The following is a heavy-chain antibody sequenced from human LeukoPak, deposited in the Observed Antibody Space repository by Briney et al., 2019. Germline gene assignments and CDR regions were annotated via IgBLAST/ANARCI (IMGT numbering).Heavy chain of an antibody. V-gene: IGHV4-59*08. D-gene: IGHD3-22*01. CDR2: IYYSGST. J-gene: IGHJ4*02. CDR1: GGSISSYC. CDR3: ARLYDSSGYYYPFDY. Sequence: SETLSLTCTVSGGSISSYCWSWIRQPPGKGLEWIGYIYYSGSTNYNPSLKSRVTISVDTSKNHFSLKLSSVTAADTAVYYCARLYDSSGYYYPFDYWGQGTLVTVSS.